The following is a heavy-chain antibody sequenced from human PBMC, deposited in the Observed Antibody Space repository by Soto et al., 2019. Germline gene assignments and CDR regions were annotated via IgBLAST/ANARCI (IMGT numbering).Heavy chain of an antibody. J-gene: IGHJ4*02. D-gene: IGHD6-13*01. CDR2: INAGKGNT. Sequence: ASVKVSCKASGYTFTRYAIHWVRQAPGQRLEWMGWINAGKGNTEYSQRFQGRVIITSDTSASTAYMELSSLRSEDTAVYYCARSYSSSWHLDYWGQGTLVTVSS. V-gene: IGHV1-3*01. CDR1: GYTFTRYA. CDR3: ARSYSSSWHLDY.